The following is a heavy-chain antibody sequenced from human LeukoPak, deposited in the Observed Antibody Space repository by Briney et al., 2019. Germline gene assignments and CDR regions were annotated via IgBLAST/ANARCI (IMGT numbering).Heavy chain of an antibody. D-gene: IGHD6-13*01. CDR2: ISSSSSTI. V-gene: IGHV3-48*02. CDR1: GFSFSTYT. CDR3: ARARRYRSSWYHDY. J-gene: IGHJ4*02. Sequence: PGGSLRLSCAASGFSFSTYTMNWVRQAPGKGLDWVSYISSSSSTIYYADSVKGRFTISRDNANNSLYLQMNSLRDEDTAVYYCARARRYRSSWYHDYWGQESLVTVSS.